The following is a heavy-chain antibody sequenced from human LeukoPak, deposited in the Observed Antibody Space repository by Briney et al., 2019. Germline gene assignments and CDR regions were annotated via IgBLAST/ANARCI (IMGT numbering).Heavy chain of an antibody. CDR1: GGTFSSYA. CDR2: IIPILGIA. V-gene: IGHV1-69*04. J-gene: IGHJ4*02. CDR3: ARDRGY. Sequence: SVQFSCKASGGTFSSYAISWVRPAPGQGLEWMGRIIPILGIANYAQKFQGRVTITADKSTSTAYMELSSLRSEDTAVYYCARDRGYWGQGTLVTVSS.